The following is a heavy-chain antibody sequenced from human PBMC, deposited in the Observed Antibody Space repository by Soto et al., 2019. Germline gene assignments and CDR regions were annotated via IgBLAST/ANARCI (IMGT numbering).Heavy chain of an antibody. J-gene: IGHJ5*01. V-gene: IGHV1-69*01. CDR1: GGTFGNLG. D-gene: IGHD3-10*01. Sequence: QMQLVQSGAEVKKPGSSVKISCKASGGTFGNLGISWLRQAPGQGLEWMGGTIPIFDTPQYAEKFRDRVTITADATTTAYLELTSLTSADTATYYCARDREDGSGTKYNWFDSWGQGTLVTVSS. CDR3: ARDREDGSGTKYNWFDS. CDR2: TIPIFDTP.